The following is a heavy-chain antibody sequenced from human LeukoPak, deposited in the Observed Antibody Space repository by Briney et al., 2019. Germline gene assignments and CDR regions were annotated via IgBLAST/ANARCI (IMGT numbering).Heavy chain of an antibody. CDR3: ARPLMVRGVIDAFDI. Sequence: SETLSLTCTVSGGSISSGDYYWSWIRQPPRKGLEWIGYIYYSGSTYYNPSLKSRVTISVDTSKNQFSLKLSSVTAADTAVYYCARPLMVRGVIDAFDIWGQGTMVTVSS. CDR2: IYYSGST. D-gene: IGHD3-10*01. CDR1: GGSISSGDYY. J-gene: IGHJ3*02. V-gene: IGHV4-30-4*01.